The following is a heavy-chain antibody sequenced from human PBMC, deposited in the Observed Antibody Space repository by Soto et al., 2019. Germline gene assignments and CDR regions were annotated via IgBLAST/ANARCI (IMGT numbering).Heavy chain of an antibody. Sequence: GGSLRLSCAASAFTLSNYWMHWARQAPGKGLVWVSRISSDGSGTNYVDSVKGRFTLTTDTSTNTVYMELRSLGSDDTAVYYCARTRLDCRITSCYEYWGEGTLVTVSS. J-gene: IGHJ4*02. D-gene: IGHD2-2*01. CDR3: ARTRLDCRITSCYEY. CDR2: ISSDGSGT. CDR1: AFTLSNYW. V-gene: IGHV3-74*01.